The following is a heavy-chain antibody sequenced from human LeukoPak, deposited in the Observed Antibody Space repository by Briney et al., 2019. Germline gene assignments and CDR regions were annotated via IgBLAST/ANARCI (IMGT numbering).Heavy chain of an antibody. CDR2: ISYDGSNK. D-gene: IGHD4-11*01. J-gene: IGHJ4*02. CDR1: GFTFSGYA. V-gene: IGHV3-30-3*01. Sequence: GGSLRLSCAASGFTFSGYAMHWVRQAPGKGLEWVAVISYDGSNKYYADSVRGRFTISRDNSKNTLYLQMNSLRAEDTAVYYCASAEFYTNYGGLGYWGQGTLVTVSS. CDR3: ASAEFYTNYGGLGY.